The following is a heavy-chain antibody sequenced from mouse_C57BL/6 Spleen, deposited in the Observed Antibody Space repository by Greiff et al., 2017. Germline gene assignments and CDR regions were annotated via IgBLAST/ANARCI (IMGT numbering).Heavy chain of an antibody. Sequence: QVQLQQPGAELVRPGSSVKLSCKASGYTFTSYWMDWVKQRPGQGLDWIGNIYPSDSETHYNQKFKDKATLTVDKSSSTAYMQLSSLTSEDSAVYYCARGIYYGNYGYYFDYWGQGTTLTVSS. CDR1: GYTFTSYW. CDR2: IYPSDSET. D-gene: IGHD2-1*01. J-gene: IGHJ2*01. V-gene: IGHV1-61*01. CDR3: ARGIYYGNYGYYFDY.